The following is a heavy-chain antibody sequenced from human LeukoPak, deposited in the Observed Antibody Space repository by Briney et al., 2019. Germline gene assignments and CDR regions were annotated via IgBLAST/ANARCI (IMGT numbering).Heavy chain of an antibody. V-gene: IGHV3-30*18. D-gene: IGHD4-17*01. Sequence: GSLRLSCAASGFTFSSYGMHWVRQAPGKGLEWVAVISYDGSNKYYADSVKGRFTISRDNSKNTLYLQMNSLRAEDTAVYYCAKDGNLKSHYYGDYGYIDYWGQGTLVTVSS. CDR1: GFTFSSYG. CDR3: AKDGNLKSHYYGDYGYIDY. CDR2: ISYDGSNK. J-gene: IGHJ4*02.